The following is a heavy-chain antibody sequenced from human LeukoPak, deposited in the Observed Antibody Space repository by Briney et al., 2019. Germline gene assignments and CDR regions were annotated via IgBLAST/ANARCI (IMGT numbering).Heavy chain of an antibody. V-gene: IGHV4-39*07. D-gene: IGHD2-15*01. J-gene: IGHJ4*02. Sequence: KPSETLSLTCTVSGGSITSRTYYWGWIRRPPGKGLEWIGSIHYSGSTYYSPSLKSRVTISVDTSKNQFSLMLRSVTAADTAVYYCTRAECIDGSCYTFDYWGPGTLVIVSS. CDR1: GGSITSRTYY. CDR3: TRAECIDGSCYTFDY. CDR2: IHYSGST.